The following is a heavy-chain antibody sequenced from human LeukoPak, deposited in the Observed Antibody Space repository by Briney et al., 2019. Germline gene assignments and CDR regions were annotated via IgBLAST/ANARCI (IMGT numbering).Heavy chain of an antibody. CDR3: ARDRDYSNTERGFDY. D-gene: IGHD4-11*01. Sequence: ASVKVSCKASGGTFSNYAISWVRQAPGQGLEWMGWINPNSGETNSAQKFQGRVTMTGDTSISTAYMELRRVTSDDTAVYYCARDRDYSNTERGFDYWGQGTLVTVSS. V-gene: IGHV1-2*02. CDR2: INPNSGET. CDR1: GGTFSNYA. J-gene: IGHJ4*02.